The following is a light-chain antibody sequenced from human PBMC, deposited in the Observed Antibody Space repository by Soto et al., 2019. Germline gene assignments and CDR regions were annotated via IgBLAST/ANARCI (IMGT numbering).Light chain of an antibody. J-gene: IGKJ4*01. V-gene: IGKV1D-16*01. CDR1: QRISSS. CDR3: QQYDSYPPT. CDR2: GAS. Sequence: DIVMTQSPSSLSASVGDRVTITCRASQRISSSLGWYQQKPEKAPKALIYGASKLQSWVPSRFRGSGSGTDFSLTITGVQAEDFATYYCQQYDSYPPTFGRGTKVEIK.